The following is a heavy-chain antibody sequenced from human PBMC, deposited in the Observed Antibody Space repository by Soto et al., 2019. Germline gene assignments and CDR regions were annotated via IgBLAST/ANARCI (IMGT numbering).Heavy chain of an antibody. J-gene: IGHJ4*02. Sequence: EVQLLESGGGLVQPGGSLRLSCAASGFTFSSYAMSWVRQAPGKGLEWVSAISGSGGSTYYADSVKGRFTISRDNSKNTQYLQMTGMRAEDTPGYYCATLRDSSGYYHYWGQGTLVTVS. V-gene: IGHV3-23*01. D-gene: IGHD3-22*01. CDR1: GFTFSSYA. CDR2: ISGSGGST. CDR3: ATLRDSSGYYHY.